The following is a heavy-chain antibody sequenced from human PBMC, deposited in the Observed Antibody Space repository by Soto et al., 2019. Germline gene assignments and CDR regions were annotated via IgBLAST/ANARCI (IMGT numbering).Heavy chain of an antibody. Sequence: GESLKISCKGSGYSFTSYWISWVRQMPGKGLEWMGRIDPSDSYTNYSPSFQGHVTISADKSISTAYLQWSSLKASDTAMYYCARRSGPSSGYYYEPFDYWGQGTLVTVSS. CDR3: ARRSGPSSGYYYEPFDY. CDR2: IDPSDSYT. J-gene: IGHJ4*02. D-gene: IGHD3-22*01. V-gene: IGHV5-10-1*01. CDR1: GYSFTSYW.